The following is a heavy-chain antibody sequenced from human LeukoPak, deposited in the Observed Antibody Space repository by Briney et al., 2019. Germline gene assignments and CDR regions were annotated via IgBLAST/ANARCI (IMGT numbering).Heavy chain of an antibody. J-gene: IGHJ4*02. CDR3: ARHGLLRSSSFRGPFDY. Sequence: KPGGSLRLSCAASGFTFSDYYWSWIRQPPGKGLEWIGEINHSGSTNYNPSLKSRVTISVDTSKNQFSLKLSSVTAADTAVYYCARHGLLRSSSFRGPFDYWGQGTLVTVSS. CDR1: GFTFSDYY. V-gene: IGHV4-34*01. CDR2: INHSGST. D-gene: IGHD6-6*01.